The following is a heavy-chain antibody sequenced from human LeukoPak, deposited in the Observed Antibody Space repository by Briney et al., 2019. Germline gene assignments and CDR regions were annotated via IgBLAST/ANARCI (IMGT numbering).Heavy chain of an antibody. CDR2: INHSGST. V-gene: IGHV4-34*01. Sequence: SETLSLTCAVYGGSFSGYYWSWIRQPPGRGLEWIGEINHSGSTDYNPSFKSRVTISVDTSKNQFSLKLTSVTAADTAVYYCAREVEEGFYFDYWGQGTLVTVSS. CDR1: GGSFSGYY. D-gene: IGHD5-24*01. J-gene: IGHJ4*02. CDR3: AREVEEGFYFDY.